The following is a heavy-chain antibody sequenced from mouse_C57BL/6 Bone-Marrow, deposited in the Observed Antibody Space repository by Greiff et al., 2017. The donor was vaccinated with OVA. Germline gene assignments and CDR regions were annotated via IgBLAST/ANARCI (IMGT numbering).Heavy chain of an antibody. CDR1: GFTFSDYY. V-gene: IGHV5-12*01. J-gene: IGHJ1*03. CDR2: ISNGGGST. Sequence: EVQGVESGGGLVQPGGSLKLSCAASGFTFSDYYMYWVRQTPEKRLEWVAYISNGGGSTYYPDTVKGRFTISRDNAKNTLYLQMSRLKSEDTAMYYCASDYYGSSYGWYVDVWGTGTTVTVSS. CDR3: ASDYYGSSYGWYVDV. D-gene: IGHD1-1*01.